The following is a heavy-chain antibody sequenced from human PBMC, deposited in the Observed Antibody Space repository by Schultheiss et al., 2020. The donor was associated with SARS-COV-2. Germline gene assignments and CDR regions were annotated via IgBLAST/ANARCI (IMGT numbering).Heavy chain of an antibody. Sequence: GGSLRLSCAASGFTFSNAWMSWVRQAPGKGLEWVGRIKSKTDGGTTDYAAPVKGRFTISRDDSKNSLYLQMNSLKTEDTAVYYCAIIAAAGYYYYGMDVWGQGTTVTVSS. D-gene: IGHD6-13*01. CDR2: IKSKTDGGTT. CDR3: AIIAAAGYYYYGMDV. CDR1: GFTFSNAW. V-gene: IGHV3-15*01. J-gene: IGHJ6*02.